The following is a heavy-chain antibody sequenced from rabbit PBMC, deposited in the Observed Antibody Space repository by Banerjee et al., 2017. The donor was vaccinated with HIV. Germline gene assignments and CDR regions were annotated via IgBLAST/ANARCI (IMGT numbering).Heavy chain of an antibody. CDR3: ARSVVAGVSL. D-gene: IGHD4-1*01. Sequence: QSLEESGGDLVKPGASLTLTCTASGFSFSSSYYISWVRQAPGKGLEWIACIYAGSSSTWYASWAKGRFTISKTSSTTVTLQMTSLTAADTATYFCARSVVAGVSLWGPGTLVTVS. CDR1: GFSFSSSYY. V-gene: IGHV1S40*01. J-gene: IGHJ4*01. CDR2: IYAGSSST.